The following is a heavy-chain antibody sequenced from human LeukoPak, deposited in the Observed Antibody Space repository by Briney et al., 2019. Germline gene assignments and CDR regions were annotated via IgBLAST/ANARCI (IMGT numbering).Heavy chain of an antibody. CDR2: INHNSGDT. V-gene: IGHV1-2*02. CDR1: GYTFTDYY. J-gene: IGHJ5*02. CDR3: ASYYGHYTRNWMDT. Sequence: GGSVTVSCMASGYTFTDYYMHWVRQAPGQGLEWVGWINHNSGDTKSAQRFQGRVTITRDTSISTAYMELTRLTSDDTAVYYCASYYGHYTRNWMDTWGQGTLVTVSS. D-gene: IGHD4-17*01.